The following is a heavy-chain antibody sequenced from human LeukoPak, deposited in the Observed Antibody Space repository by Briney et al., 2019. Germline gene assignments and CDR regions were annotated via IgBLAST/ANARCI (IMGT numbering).Heavy chain of an antibody. J-gene: IGHJ5*02. Sequence: SETLSLTCTVSGYSISSGYYWGWIRQPPGKGLEWIGSIYYSGSTYYSPSLKSRVTMSLDTPKNQFSLKVSSVTAADTAVYYCARLYSSYNNWFDPWGQGTLVTVSS. V-gene: IGHV4-38-2*02. CDR3: ARLYSSYNNWFDP. D-gene: IGHD6-6*01. CDR1: GYSISSGYY. CDR2: IYYSGST.